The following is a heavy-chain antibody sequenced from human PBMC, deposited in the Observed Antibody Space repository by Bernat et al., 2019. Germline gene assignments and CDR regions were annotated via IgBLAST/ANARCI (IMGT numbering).Heavy chain of an antibody. D-gene: IGHD2-8*01. Sequence: EVQLVESGGVVVQPGGSLRLSCAASGFTFDDYTMHWVRQAPGKGLEWVSLISWDGGSTYYADSVKGRFTISRDNSKNSLYLQMNSLRTEDTALYYCAKGQWKNGGRGWFDPWGQGTLVTVSS. CDR3: AKGQWKNGGRGWFDP. CDR2: ISWDGGST. V-gene: IGHV3-43*01. CDR1: GFTFDDYT. J-gene: IGHJ5*02.